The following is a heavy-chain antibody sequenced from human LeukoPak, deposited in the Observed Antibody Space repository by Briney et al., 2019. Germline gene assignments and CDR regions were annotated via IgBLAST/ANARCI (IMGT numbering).Heavy chain of an antibody. Sequence: GGSLRLSCAASGFTFSRYAMSWVRQAPGKGLEWVSVLYSDGNTKYADSVRGRFTISRDNSKNTLYLEMNSLSPDDTAVYYCARGVEPLAANTLAYWGQGTLVTVSS. CDR2: LYSDGNT. D-gene: IGHD1-14*01. CDR1: GFTFSRYA. V-gene: IGHV3-53*01. CDR3: ARGVEPLAANTLAY. J-gene: IGHJ4*02.